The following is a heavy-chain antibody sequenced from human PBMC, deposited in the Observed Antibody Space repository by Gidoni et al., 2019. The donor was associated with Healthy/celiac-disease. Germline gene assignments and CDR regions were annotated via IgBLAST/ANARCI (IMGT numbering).Heavy chain of an antibody. Sequence: QVQLVESGGGVVQPGRALRLSCAASGLTFSSYGMHWVRQAPGKGLEWLAVISYDGSNKYYADSVKCRFTISRDNSKNTLYLQMNSLRAEDTAVYYCAKGPTYCGGDCYGYFDYWGQGTLVTVSS. J-gene: IGHJ4*02. CDR3: AKGPTYCGGDCYGYFDY. D-gene: IGHD2-21*02. V-gene: IGHV3-30*18. CDR2: ISYDGSNK. CDR1: GLTFSSYG.